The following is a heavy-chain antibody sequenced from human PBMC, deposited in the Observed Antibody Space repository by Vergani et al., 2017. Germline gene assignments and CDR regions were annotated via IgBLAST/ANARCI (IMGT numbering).Heavy chain of an antibody. CDR3: ARAAAAAVDY. CDR1: GGSISSGSYY. CDR2: ISTSGST. D-gene: IGHD6-13*01. Sequence: QVQLQESGPGLVKPSQTLSLTCTVSGGSISSGSYYWSWIRQPAGKGLEWIGRISTSGSTNYNPSLKSRVTISLDTSKNQFSLKLNSLTAADTAVYYCARAAAAAVDYWGQGTLVTVSS. J-gene: IGHJ4*02. V-gene: IGHV4-61*02.